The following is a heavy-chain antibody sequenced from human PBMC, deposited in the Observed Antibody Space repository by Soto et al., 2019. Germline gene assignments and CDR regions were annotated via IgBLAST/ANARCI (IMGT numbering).Heavy chain of an antibody. Sequence: SETLSLTCAVYGGSFSGYYWSWIRQPPGKGLEWIGEINHSGSTNYNPSLKSRVTISVDTSKNQFSLKLSSVTAADTAVYYCARLGYSYGKRGLIVATSTFDYWGQGTLVTVSS. CDR1: GGSFSGYY. CDR2: INHSGST. V-gene: IGHV4-34*01. J-gene: IGHJ4*02. D-gene: IGHD5-18*01. CDR3: ARLGYSYGKRGLIVATSTFDY.